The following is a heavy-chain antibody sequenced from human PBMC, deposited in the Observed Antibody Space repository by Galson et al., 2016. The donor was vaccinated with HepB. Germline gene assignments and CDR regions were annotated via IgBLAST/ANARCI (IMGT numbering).Heavy chain of an antibody. J-gene: IGHJ6*02. V-gene: IGHV3-21*01. CDR1: GFTFSTYS. CDR2: ISSSSSYI. D-gene: IGHD3-22*01. CDR3: ARALYYDTSTYYYRGSDYSNYSGVGV. Sequence: LRLSCAASGFTFSTYSMNWVRQAPGKGLEWVSSISSSSSYIYYADSVKGRFTISRDNAKNSLYLQINSLRAEDTAVYYCARALYYDTSTYYYRGSDYSNYSGVGVWGQGTTVTVSS.